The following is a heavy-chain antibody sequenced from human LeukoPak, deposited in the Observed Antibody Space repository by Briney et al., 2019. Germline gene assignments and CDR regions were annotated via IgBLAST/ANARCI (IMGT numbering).Heavy chain of an antibody. D-gene: IGHD6-13*01. CDR2: INHSGST. CDR1: GGSFSGYH. V-gene: IGHV4-34*01. Sequence: SETLSLTCAVYGGSFSGYHWSWIRQPPGKGLEWIGEINHSGSTNYNPSLKSRVTISVDTSKNQFSLKLSSVTAADTAVYYCARGRQYSSSWYVWINWFDPWGQGTLVTVSS. CDR3: ARGRQYSSSWYVWINWFDP. J-gene: IGHJ5*02.